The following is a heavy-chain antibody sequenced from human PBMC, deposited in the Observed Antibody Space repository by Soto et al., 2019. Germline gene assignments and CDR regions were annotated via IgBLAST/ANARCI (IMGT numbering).Heavy chain of an antibody. D-gene: IGHD3-9*01. V-gene: IGHV4-34*01. CDR1: GGSFSGHY. CDR3: ARESHDILTGPPWVWYFDL. Sequence: QVQLQQWGAGPLRPLETLSLTCGVSGGSFSGHYWAWIRQSPGKGLEWIGEINDRGSINYNPSLKSRVSISVATSNNHSSLNLRSVTAADTAVYYCARESHDILTGPPWVWYFDLWGRGTLVTVSS. CDR2: INDRGSI. J-gene: IGHJ2*01.